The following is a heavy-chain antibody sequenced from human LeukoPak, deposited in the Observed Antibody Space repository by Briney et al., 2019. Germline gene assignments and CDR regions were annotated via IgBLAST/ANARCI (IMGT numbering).Heavy chain of an antibody. CDR1: GGSISSSSYY. D-gene: IGHD2-15*01. CDR3: ARGLRAGWFDP. Sequence: SETLSLTCTVSGGSISSSSYYWGWIRQPPGKGLEWIGSIYYSGSTYYNPSLKSRVTISVDTSKNQFSLKLSSVTAADSAVYYCARGLRAGWFDPWGQGTLVTVSS. V-gene: IGHV4-39*07. J-gene: IGHJ5*02. CDR2: IYYSGST.